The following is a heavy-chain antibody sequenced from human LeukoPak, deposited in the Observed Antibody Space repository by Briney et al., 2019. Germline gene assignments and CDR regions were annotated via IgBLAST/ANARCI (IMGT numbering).Heavy chain of an antibody. CDR2: ISSDGSHK. J-gene: IGHJ4*02. V-gene: IGHV3-30*18. CDR1: GFIFSNYG. CDR3: ANTRGSGWYFNY. Sequence: GGSLRLSCAASGFIFSNYGIHWVRQAPGKGLEWVAVISSDGSHKSYTDSVKGRFTISRDNSKNTLYLQMNSLRTEDTAVYYCANTRGSGWYFNYWGQGSLVTVSS. D-gene: IGHD6-19*01.